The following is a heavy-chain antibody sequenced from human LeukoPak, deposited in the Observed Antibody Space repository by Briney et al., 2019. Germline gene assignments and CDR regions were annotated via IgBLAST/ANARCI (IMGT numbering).Heavy chain of an antibody. CDR2: ISSSSSYI. Sequence: PGGSLRLSCAASGFTFSSYSMNWVRQAPGKGLEWVSSISSSSSYIYYADSVKGRFTISRGNAKNSLYLQMNSLRAEDTAVYYCARAPYYDFWSGYYAPMDYYGMDVWGQGTTVTVSS. V-gene: IGHV3-21*01. D-gene: IGHD3-3*01. CDR3: ARAPYYDFWSGYYAPMDYYGMDV. CDR1: GFTFSSYS. J-gene: IGHJ6*02.